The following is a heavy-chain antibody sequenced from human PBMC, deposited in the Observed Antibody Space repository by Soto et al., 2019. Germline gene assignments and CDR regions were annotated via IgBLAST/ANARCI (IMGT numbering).Heavy chain of an antibody. Sequence: ASVKVSCKASGYTFTSYAMHWVRQAPGQRLEWMGWINAGNGNTKYSQKFQGRVTITGDTSASTAYMELSSLRSEDTAVYYCASSRITMVPYGMDVWGQGTTVTVSS. V-gene: IGHV1-3*01. CDR2: INAGNGNT. D-gene: IGHD3-10*01. CDR3: ASSRITMVPYGMDV. J-gene: IGHJ6*02. CDR1: GYTFTSYA.